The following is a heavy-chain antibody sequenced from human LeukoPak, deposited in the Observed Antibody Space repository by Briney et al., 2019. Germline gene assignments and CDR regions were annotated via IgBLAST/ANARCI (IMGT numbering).Heavy chain of an antibody. J-gene: IGHJ1*01. D-gene: IGHD1-26*01. CDR3: ARDGMSGSYYFQH. CDR2: IEQDGSEK. CDR1: GFTFSSYW. V-gene: IGHV3-7*01. Sequence: GGSLRLSCAASGFTFSSYWMSWVRQAPGKGLEWVANIEQDGSEKYYVDSVKGRFTISRDNAKNSLYLQMNSLSAEDTAVYYCARDGMSGSYYFQHWGQGTLVTVSS.